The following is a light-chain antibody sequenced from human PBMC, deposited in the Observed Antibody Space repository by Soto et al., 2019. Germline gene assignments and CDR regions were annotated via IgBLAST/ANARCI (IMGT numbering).Light chain of an antibody. Sequence: QSGLTQPASVSGAPGQSITISCTGTSSDIGGYNYVSWYQQHPGKAPKLVIYDVSHRPSGISNRFSGSNSANTASLTVSGLQAEDEADYYCSSYTSASAFVLFGGGTKLTVL. CDR2: DVS. CDR1: SSDIGGYNY. CDR3: SSYTSASAFVL. V-gene: IGLV2-14*03. J-gene: IGLJ2*01.